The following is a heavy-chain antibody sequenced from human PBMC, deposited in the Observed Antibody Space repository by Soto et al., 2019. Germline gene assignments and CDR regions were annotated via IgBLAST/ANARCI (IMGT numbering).Heavy chain of an antibody. J-gene: IGHJ4*02. CDR2: IIPIFGTA. CDR3: ARTYYYDSSGYLFDY. V-gene: IGHV1-69*13. CDR1: GGTFSSYA. D-gene: IGHD3-22*01. Sequence: ASVKVSCKASGGTFSSYAISWVRQAPGQGLEWMGGIIPIFGTANYAQKFQGRVTITADESTSTAYMELSSLRSEDTAVYYCARTYYYDSSGYLFDYWGQGTLVTVSS.